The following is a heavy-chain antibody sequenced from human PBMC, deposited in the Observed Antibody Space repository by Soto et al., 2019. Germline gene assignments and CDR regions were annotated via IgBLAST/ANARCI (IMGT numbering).Heavy chain of an antibody. V-gene: IGHV1-3*05. CDR3: ASSATTADYYYGMDV. D-gene: IGHD1-26*01. J-gene: IGHJ6*02. CDR1: GYTFTNYA. CDR2: INAGNGNT. Sequence: QVQLVQSGAEEKKPGASVKXXXKASGYTFTNYAMHWVRQAPGQRLEWMGWINAGNGNTKYSQKFQGRVTITRDTSASTAYMELSSLTSEDTAVYHCASSATTADYYYGMDVWGQGTTVTVSS.